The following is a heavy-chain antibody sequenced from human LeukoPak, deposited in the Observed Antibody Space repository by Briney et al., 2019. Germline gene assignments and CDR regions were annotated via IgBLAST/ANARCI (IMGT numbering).Heavy chain of an antibody. CDR3: ARGVRNGYNYSY. D-gene: IGHD5-24*01. Sequence: GGSLRLSCAASGFTFSSYAMHWVRQAPGKGLEWVAVISYDGSNKYYADSVKGRFTISRDNSKNTLYLQMNSLRAEDTAVYYCARGVRNGYNYSYWGQGTLSPSPQ. CDR2: ISYDGSNK. V-gene: IGHV3-30-3*01. J-gene: IGHJ4*02. CDR1: GFTFSSYA.